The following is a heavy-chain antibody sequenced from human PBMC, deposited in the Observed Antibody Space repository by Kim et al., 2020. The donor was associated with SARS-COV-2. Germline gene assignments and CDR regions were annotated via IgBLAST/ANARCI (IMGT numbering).Heavy chain of an antibody. D-gene: IGHD2-2*01. CDR1: GFTFSSYA. CDR3: AKAFPQDCSSTSCYPNPGGGDY. Sequence: GGSLRLSCAASGFTFSSYAMSWVRQAPGKGLEWVSAISGSGGSTYYADSVKGRFTISRDNSKNTLYLQMNSLRAEDTAVYYCAKAFPQDCSSTSCYPNPGGGDYWGQGTLVTVSS. J-gene: IGHJ4*02. CDR2: ISGSGGST. V-gene: IGHV3-23*01.